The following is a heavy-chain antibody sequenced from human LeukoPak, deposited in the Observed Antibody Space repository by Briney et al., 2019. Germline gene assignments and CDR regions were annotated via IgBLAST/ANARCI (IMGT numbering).Heavy chain of an antibody. CDR2: IYYSGST. D-gene: IGHD3-16*02. J-gene: IGHJ4*02. Sequence: TSQTLSLTCTVSGGSINSGDYYWSWIRQPPGKGLEWIGYIYYSGSTYYNPSLKSRVTISVDTSKNQFSLKLTSVTAADTAVYYCARALHYDYVWGSYRYYFDYWGQGTLVTVSS. V-gene: IGHV4-30-4*01. CDR1: GGSINSGDYY. CDR3: ARALHYDYVWGSYRYYFDY.